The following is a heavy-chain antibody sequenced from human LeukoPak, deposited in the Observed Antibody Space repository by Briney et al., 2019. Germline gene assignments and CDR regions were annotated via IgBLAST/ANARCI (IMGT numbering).Heavy chain of an antibody. V-gene: IGHV3-30-3*01. CDR1: GFTFSSYA. J-gene: IGHJ6*02. D-gene: IGHD2-15*01. CDR3: ARDVQDTYYYGMDV. CDR2: ISYDGSNK. Sequence: GRSLRLPCAASGFTFSSYAMHWVRQAPGKGLEWVAVISYDGSNKYYADSVKGRFTISRDNSKNTLYLQMNSLRAEDTAVYYCARDVQDTYYYGMDVWGQGTTVTVSS.